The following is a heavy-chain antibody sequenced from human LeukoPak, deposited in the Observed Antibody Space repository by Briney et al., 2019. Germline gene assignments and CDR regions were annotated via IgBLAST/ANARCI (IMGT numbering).Heavy chain of an antibody. V-gene: IGHV4-34*01. CDR1: GFTFSSYW. D-gene: IGHD5-12*01. J-gene: IGHJ3*01. CDR3: ARGRGGYPD. CDR2: INYSGST. Sequence: GSLRLSCAASGFTFSSYWMHWVRQAPGKGLEWIGEINYSGSTNYNPSLKSRVTISVDTSKNQFSLKLSSVTAADTAVYYCARGRGGYPDWGQGTMVTVSS.